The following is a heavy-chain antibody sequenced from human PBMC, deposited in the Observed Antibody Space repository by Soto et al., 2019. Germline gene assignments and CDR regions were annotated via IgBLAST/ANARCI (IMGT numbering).Heavy chain of an antibody. CDR3: AXNIGGYSYGTPYYGMDV. CDR1: GGSVSSGSYY. Sequence: SSETLSLTCTVSGGSVSSGSYYWSWIRQPPGKGLEWIGYIYYSGSTNYNPSLKSRVTISVDTSKNQFSLKLSSVTAADTAVYYCAXNIGGYSYGTPYYGMDVWGQGTTVTVSS. CDR2: IYYSGST. V-gene: IGHV4-61*01. D-gene: IGHD5-18*01. J-gene: IGHJ6*02.